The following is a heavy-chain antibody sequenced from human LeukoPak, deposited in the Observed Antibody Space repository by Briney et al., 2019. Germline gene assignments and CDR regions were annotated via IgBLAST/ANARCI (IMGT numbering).Heavy chain of an antibody. CDR1: GFTFSSFG. J-gene: IGHJ4*02. V-gene: IGHV3-30*18. CDR2: ISYDGSNQ. Sequence: GGSLRLSCAASGFTFSSFGIHWVRQAPGKGLEWVTLISYDGSNQYYADSVKGRFTISRDNSKNTLYLQMNSLRAEDTAVYYCAKGYYYDSSGYYQHFDHWGQGTLVTVSS. D-gene: IGHD3-22*01. CDR3: AKGYYYDSSGYYQHFDH.